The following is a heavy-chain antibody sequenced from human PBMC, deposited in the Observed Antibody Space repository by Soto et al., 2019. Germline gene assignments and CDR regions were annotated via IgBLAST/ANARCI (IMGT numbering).Heavy chain of an antibody. CDR1: GGSISSSSYY. V-gene: IGHV4-39*01. J-gene: IGHJ4*02. CDR2: IYYSGST. CDR3: ARSEFDDYIWGSYKEYYFDY. D-gene: IGHD3-16*01. Sequence: SETLSLTCTVSGGSISSSSYYWGWIRQPPGKGLEWIGSIYYSGSTYYNPSLKSRVTISVDTSKNQFSLKLSSVTAADTAVYYCARSEFDDYIWGSYKEYYFDYWGQGTLVTVSS.